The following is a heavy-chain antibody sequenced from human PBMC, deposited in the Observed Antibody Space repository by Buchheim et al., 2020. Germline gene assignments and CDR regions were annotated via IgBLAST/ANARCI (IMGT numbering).Heavy chain of an antibody. J-gene: IGHJ3*02. D-gene: IGHD3-16*01. Sequence: EVQLLESGGDLVQPGGSLRLSCAGSGFTFSSYAMSWVRQAPGKGLEWVSGISGGGGSAYYAGTVKGRCTITRDNSKNTLYLQVNSLRGEDTAVYYCARDAYTSARDPDAIDIWGQGT. CDR3: ARDAYTSARDPDAIDI. CDR2: ISGGGGSA. V-gene: IGHV3-23*01. CDR1: GFTFSSYA.